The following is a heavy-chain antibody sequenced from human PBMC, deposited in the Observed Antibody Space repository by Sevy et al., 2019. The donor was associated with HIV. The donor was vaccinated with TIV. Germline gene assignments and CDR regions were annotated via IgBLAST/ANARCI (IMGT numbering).Heavy chain of an antibody. CDR3: AKDGGYDALTEEDWFDP. J-gene: IGHJ5*02. Sequence: GGSQRLSCAASGFTFSSYAMSWVRQGPGKGLEWVSTISDSSGRIYYTDSVKGRFTISRDNSKNTLYLQMDILRAEDTAIYYCAKDGGYDALTEEDWFDPWGQGTLVTVSS. V-gene: IGHV3-23*01. CDR1: GFTFSSYA. D-gene: IGHD3-16*01. CDR2: ISDSSGRI.